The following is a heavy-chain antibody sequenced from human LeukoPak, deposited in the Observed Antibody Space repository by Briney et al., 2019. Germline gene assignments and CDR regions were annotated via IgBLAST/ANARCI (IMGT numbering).Heavy chain of an antibody. CDR3: AKDTAYGDQYYYYYMDV. Sequence: GGSLRLSCAASGFTFSSYEMNWVRQAPGQGLEWVSYITNSGSTIYYADSVKGRFTISRDNAKNSLYLQMNSLRAEDTAVYYCAKDTAYGDQYYYYYMDVWGRGTTVTISS. CDR2: ITNSGSTI. J-gene: IGHJ6*03. V-gene: IGHV3-48*03. D-gene: IGHD4-17*01. CDR1: GFTFSSYE.